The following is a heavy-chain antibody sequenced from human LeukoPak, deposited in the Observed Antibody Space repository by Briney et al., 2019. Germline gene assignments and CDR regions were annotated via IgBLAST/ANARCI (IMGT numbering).Heavy chain of an antibody. CDR3: ARGRPSIAARRPHYNWFDP. Sequence: SETLSLTCAVYGGSFSGYYWSWIRQPPGKGLEWIGEINHSGSTNYNPSLKSRVTISVDTSKNQFSLKLSSVTAADTAVYYCARGRPSIAARRPHYNWFDPWGQGTLVTVSS. V-gene: IGHV4-34*01. CDR1: GGSFSGYY. CDR2: INHSGST. D-gene: IGHD6-6*01. J-gene: IGHJ5*02.